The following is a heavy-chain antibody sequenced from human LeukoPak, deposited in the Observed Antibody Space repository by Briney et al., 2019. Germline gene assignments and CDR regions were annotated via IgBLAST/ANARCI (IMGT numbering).Heavy chain of an antibody. D-gene: IGHD4-17*01. CDR3: ARVRDAFDI. CDR1: GSSMNLYS. J-gene: IGHJ3*02. Sequence: SETLSLTCSVSGSSMNLYSWNWIRQSPGKGLEWIAYMYYSGTTNYNPSLENRAAISLDLSRHQFSLRLNSVTAADTAVYFCARVRDAFDIWGQGTMVTVS. V-gene: IGHV4-59*12. CDR2: MYYSGTT.